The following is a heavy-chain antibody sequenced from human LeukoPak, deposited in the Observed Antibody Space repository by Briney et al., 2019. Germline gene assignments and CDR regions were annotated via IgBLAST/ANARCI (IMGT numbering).Heavy chain of an antibody. Sequence: SETLSLTCTVSGGSISSYYWSWIRQPPGKGLEWIGYIYYSGSTNYNPSLKSRVTISVDTSKNQFSLKLSSVTAADTAVYYCARDTVYSYGYIDYWGQGTLVTVSS. CDR2: IYYSGST. D-gene: IGHD5-18*01. CDR3: ARDTVYSYGYIDY. CDR1: GGSISSYY. V-gene: IGHV4-59*12. J-gene: IGHJ4*02.